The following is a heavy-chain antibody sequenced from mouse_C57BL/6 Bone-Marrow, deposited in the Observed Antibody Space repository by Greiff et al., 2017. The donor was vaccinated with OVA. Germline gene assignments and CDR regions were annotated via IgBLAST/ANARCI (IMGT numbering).Heavy chain of an antibody. CDR1: GYTFPSYD. V-gene: IGHV1-85*01. CDR3: AISSITTVLGSFAY. CDR2: IYPTDGST. J-gene: IGHJ3*01. D-gene: IGHD1-1*01. Sequence: VKLMESGPELVKPGASVKLSCKASGYTFPSYDINWVKQRPGQGLEWIGWIYPTDGSTKYNEKFKGKATLTVDTSSSTAYMELHSLTSEDSAVYFCAISSITTVLGSFAYGGQGTLVTVSA.